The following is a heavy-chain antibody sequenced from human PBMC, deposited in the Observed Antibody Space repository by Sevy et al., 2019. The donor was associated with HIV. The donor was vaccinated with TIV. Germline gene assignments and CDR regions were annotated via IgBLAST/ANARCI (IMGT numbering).Heavy chain of an antibody. V-gene: IGHV3-7*03. J-gene: IGHJ4*02. CDR2: IKKDGTEK. CDR3: AREWSWAYFDY. CDR1: GFSFNNFW. Sequence: GGSLRLSCAGSGFSFNNFWMSWVRQAPGKGLEWVANIKKDGTEKYYTDSVKGRFTISRDNDKNSLYLQMNSLRAEDTAVYYCAREWSWAYFDYWGQGTLVTVSS. D-gene: IGHD1-26*01.